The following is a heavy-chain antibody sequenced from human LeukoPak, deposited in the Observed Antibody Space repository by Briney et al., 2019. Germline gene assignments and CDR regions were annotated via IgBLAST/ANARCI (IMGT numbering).Heavy chain of an antibody. CDR2: LYYSGST. V-gene: IGHV4-39*07. J-gene: IGHJ3*02. CDR3: AREVAAAVAFDI. D-gene: IGHD6-13*01. Sequence: SETLSLTCSVSGDSISTPNCYWAWIRLPPGKGLEYIGTLYYSGSTYYNPSLKSRVTISVDTSKNQFSLKLSSVTAADTAVYYCAREVAAAVAFDIWGQGTMVTVSS. CDR1: GDSISTPNCY.